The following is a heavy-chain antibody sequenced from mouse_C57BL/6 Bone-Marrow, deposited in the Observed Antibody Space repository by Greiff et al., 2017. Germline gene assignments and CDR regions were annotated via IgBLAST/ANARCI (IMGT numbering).Heavy chain of an antibody. J-gene: IGHJ1*03. CDR3: SRRGKSPYGNIDV. CDR1: GYTFTSYW. D-gene: IGHD2-1*01. Sequence: QVQLQQPGAELVKPGASVKLSCKASGYTFTSYWMHWVKQRPGQGLEWIGMIHPNSGSTNYNEKFKSKATLTVDKSSSTAYMQLSSLTSEDSAVYYWSRRGKSPYGNIDVWGTGTTVTVST. V-gene: IGHV1-64*01. CDR2: IHPNSGST.